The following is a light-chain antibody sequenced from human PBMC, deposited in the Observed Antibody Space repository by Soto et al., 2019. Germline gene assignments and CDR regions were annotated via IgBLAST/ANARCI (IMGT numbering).Light chain of an antibody. CDR1: QTISSW. CDR2: DAS. Sequence: DIQMTQSPSTLSGSVGDRVTITCRASQTISSWLAWYQQKPGKAPKLLIYDASSLESGVPSRFSGSGSGTDFALTITSLQAEDFATYYCQQLRMYPSTFGGGTKVDIK. CDR3: QQLRMYPST. J-gene: IGKJ4*01. V-gene: IGKV1-5*01.